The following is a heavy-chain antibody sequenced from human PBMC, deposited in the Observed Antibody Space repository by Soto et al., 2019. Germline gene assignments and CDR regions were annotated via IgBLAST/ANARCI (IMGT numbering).Heavy chain of an antibody. CDR2: IGFDGTNI. Sequence: GGPVRLSCVSSGFDFKTYGMHWVRRAPGKGLEWVAVIGFDGTNIHYSDSVRGRFSISRDNTEITVSLQMNSLRVEDTALYYCVRTACVINNCSYRGVRWGQGTLVTVSS. CDR1: GFDFKTYG. J-gene: IGHJ4*02. D-gene: IGHD1-20*01. CDR3: VRTACVINNCSYRGVR. V-gene: IGHV3-33*01.